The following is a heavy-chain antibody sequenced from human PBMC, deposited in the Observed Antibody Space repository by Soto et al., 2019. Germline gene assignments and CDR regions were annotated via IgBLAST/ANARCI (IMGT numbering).Heavy chain of an antibody. V-gene: IGHV1-69*13. Sequence: GASVKVSCKASGGTFSSCAISWVRQAPGQGLEWMGGIIPIFGTANYAQKFQGRVTITADESTSTAYMELSSLRSEDTAVYYCARGEAGYSYGSDFDYWGQGTLVTVSS. CDR3: ARGEAGYSYGSDFDY. CDR2: IIPIFGTA. D-gene: IGHD5-18*01. CDR1: GGTFSSCA. J-gene: IGHJ4*02.